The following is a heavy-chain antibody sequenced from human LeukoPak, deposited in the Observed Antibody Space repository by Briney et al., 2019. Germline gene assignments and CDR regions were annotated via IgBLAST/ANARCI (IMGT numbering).Heavy chain of an antibody. CDR2: INPNSGGT. V-gene: IGHV1-2*02. Sequence: ASVKVSCKASGYTFTGYYMHWVRQAPGQGLEWMGWINPNSGGTNYAQKFQGRVTMTRDTSISTAYMELSRPRSDDTAVYYCARAAPYYYDSSGYYNYWGQGTLVTVSS. D-gene: IGHD3-22*01. J-gene: IGHJ4*02. CDR1: GYTFTGYY. CDR3: ARAAPYYYDSSGYYNY.